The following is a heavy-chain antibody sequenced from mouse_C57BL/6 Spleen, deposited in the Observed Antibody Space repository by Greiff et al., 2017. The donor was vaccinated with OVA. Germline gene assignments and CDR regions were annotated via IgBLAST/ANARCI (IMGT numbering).Heavy chain of an antibody. V-gene: IGHV7-3*01. D-gene: IGHD1-1*01. CDR2: IRNKANGYTT. CDR3: ARSTTRYFDV. Sequence: EVMLVESGGGLVQPGGSLSLSCAASGFTFTDYYMSWVRQPPGQALEWLGFIRNKANGYTTEYSASVKGRFTISRDNSQSILYLQMNALRAEDSATYYCARSTTRYFDVWGTGTTVTVSS. J-gene: IGHJ1*03. CDR1: GFTFTDYY.